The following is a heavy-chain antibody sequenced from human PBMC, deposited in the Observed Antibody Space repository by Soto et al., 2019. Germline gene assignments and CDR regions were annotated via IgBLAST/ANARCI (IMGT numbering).Heavy chain of an antibody. CDR2: ISSSSSTI. Sequence: GGSLRLSCAASGFTFSSYSMNWVRQAPGKGLEWVSYISSSSSTIYYADSVKGRFTISRDNAKNSLYLQMNSLRAEDTAVYYCARDSATVVDYWYFDLWGRGTLVTVSS. V-gene: IGHV3-48*01. CDR1: GFTFSSYS. CDR3: ARDSATVVDYWYFDL. J-gene: IGHJ2*01. D-gene: IGHD2-15*01.